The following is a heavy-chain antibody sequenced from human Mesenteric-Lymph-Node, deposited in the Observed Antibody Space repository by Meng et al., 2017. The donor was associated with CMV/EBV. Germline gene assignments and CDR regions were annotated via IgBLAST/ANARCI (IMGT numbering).Heavy chain of an antibody. Sequence: SGGSISSYYWSWIRQPPGKGLEWIGYVYYSGTTHYNPSLKSRVTISLDTSKKQFSLLLNSVTAADTAVYYCARHPETYTGSDDGVDIWGQGTMVTVSS. J-gene: IGHJ3*02. CDR1: GGSISSYY. CDR2: VYYSGTT. V-gene: IGHV4-59*08. D-gene: IGHD5-12*01. CDR3: ARHPETYTGSDDGVDI.